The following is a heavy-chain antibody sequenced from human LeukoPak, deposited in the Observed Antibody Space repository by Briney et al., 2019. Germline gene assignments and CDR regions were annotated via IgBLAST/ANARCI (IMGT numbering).Heavy chain of an antibody. CDR3: ARVGAYGSGSSNWFDP. J-gene: IGHJ5*02. CDR1: GGSISSYY. V-gene: IGHV4-4*07. CDR2: IYTSGST. D-gene: IGHD3-10*01. Sequence: SETLSLTCTVSGGSISSYYWSWIRQPAGKGLEWIGRIYTSGSTNYNPSLKSRVTISVDKSKNQFSLKLSSVTAADTAVYYRARVGAYGSGSSNWFDPWGQGTLVTVSS.